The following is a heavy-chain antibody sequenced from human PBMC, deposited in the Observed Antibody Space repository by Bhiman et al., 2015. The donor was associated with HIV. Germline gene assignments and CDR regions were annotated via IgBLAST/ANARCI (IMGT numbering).Heavy chain of an antibody. V-gene: IGHV3-30-3*01. J-gene: IGHJ6*02. CDR1: GFTFSSYA. D-gene: IGHD3-10*01. CDR2: ISYDGSNQ. Sequence: QVQLVESGGGVVQPGRSLRLSCAASGFTFSSYAMHWVRQAPGKGLEWVAVISYDGSNQYYADSVKGRLTISRDNSKNTLYLQMNSLRAEDTAVYYCARDKGAVGFGAYGMDVWGQGTTVTVSS. CDR3: ARDKGAVGFGAYGMDV.